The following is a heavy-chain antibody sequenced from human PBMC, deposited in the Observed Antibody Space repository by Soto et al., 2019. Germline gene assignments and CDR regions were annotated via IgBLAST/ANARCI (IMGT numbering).Heavy chain of an antibody. J-gene: IGHJ3*02. CDR1: GGTFSSYT. V-gene: IGHV1-69*02. CDR2: IIPILGIA. CDR3: ASAKSGSYLDAFDI. D-gene: IGHD1-26*01. Sequence: GASVKVSCKASGGTFSSYTISWGRQAPGQGLEWMGRIIPILGIANYAQKFQGRVTITADKSTSTAYMELSSLRSEDTAVYYCASAKSGSYLDAFDIWGQGTMVTVSS.